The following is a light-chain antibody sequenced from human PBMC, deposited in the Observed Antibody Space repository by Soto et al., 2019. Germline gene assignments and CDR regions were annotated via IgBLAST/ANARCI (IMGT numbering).Light chain of an antibody. CDR3: RQYGSSPST. Sequence: EIVMTQSPATLSVSPGDRATLSCRASQSVDNDLAWYQQKPGQPPRLLIYDASTRATGIPARFSGSQSGTEFTLTISSLLSEDFAVYYCRQYGSSPSTFGQGTRLEI. V-gene: IGKV3D-15*02. CDR2: DAS. J-gene: IGKJ5*01. CDR1: QSVDND.